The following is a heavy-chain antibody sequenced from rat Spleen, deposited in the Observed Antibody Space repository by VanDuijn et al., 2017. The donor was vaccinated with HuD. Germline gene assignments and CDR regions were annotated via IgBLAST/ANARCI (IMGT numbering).Heavy chain of an antibody. V-gene: IGHV5-29*01. D-gene: IGHD1-1*01. CDR1: GFTFSDYY. Sequence: EVQLVESDGGLVQPGRSLKLSCAASGFTFSDYYMAWVRQAPTKGLEWVATISYDGSSTYYRDSVKGRFTISRDNAKSTLYLQRDSLRSEDTATYYCARQGTTVVPYWYFDFWGPGTMVTVSS. J-gene: IGHJ1*01. CDR3: ARQGTTVVPYWYFDF. CDR2: ISYDGSST.